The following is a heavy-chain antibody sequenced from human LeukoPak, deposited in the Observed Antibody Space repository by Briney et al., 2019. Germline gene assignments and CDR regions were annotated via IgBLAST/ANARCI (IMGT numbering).Heavy chain of an antibody. D-gene: IGHD3-10*01. CDR2: INPNSGAT. J-gene: IGHJ5*02. CDR3: ARDNSGFLFDP. Sequence: ASVKVSCKASGYTFTGYYMHWVRQAPGQGLEWMGWINPNSGATNYAQKFQGRVTMTRDTSISTAYMELTRLISDDTAVYFCARDNSGFLFDPWGQGTLVTVSS. V-gene: IGHV1-2*02. CDR1: GYTFTGYY.